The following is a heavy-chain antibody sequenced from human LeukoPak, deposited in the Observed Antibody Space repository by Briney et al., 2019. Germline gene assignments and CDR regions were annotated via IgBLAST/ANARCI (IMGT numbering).Heavy chain of an antibody. CDR2: ISGRGRYI. D-gene: IGHD3-9*01. Sequence: PGGSLRLSCVASGFTFSSYGMNWVRQAPGKGLEWVSSISGRGRYIYYADCLKGRFTISRDNAKNSLYLQMNSLRAEDTAVYYCTTDTTSRYYDILTGYYILNWFDPWGQGTLVTVSS. J-gene: IGHJ5*02. CDR3: TTDTTSRYYDILTGYYILNWFDP. CDR1: GFTFSSYG. V-gene: IGHV3-21*01.